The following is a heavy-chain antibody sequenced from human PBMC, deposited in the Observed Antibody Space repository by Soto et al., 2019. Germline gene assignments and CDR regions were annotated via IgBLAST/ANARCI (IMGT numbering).Heavy chain of an antibody. CDR1: GYTFTSYG. J-gene: IGHJ4*02. V-gene: IGHV1-18*04. D-gene: IGHD6-19*01. Sequence: GPVKVSCKASGYTFTSYGISRVRQAPGQGLEWMGWISAYNGNTNYAQKLQGRVTMTTDTSTSTAYMELRSLRSDDTAVYYCARDRGVAVAGTVGLTYFDYWGQGTLVTVSS. CDR2: ISAYNGNT. CDR3: ARDRGVAVAGTVGLTYFDY.